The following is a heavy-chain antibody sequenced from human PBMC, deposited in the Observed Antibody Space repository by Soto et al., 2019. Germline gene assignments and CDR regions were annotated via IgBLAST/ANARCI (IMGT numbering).Heavy chain of an antibody. V-gene: IGHV3-30*18. CDR2: ISYDGSNK. Sequence: PGGSLRLSCAASGFTFSSYGMHWVRQAPGKGLEWVAVISYDGSNKYYADSVKGRFTISRDNSKNTLYLQMNSLRAEDTAVYYWAKGVPSKKLELPGGYFDYWGQGTLVTVSS. D-gene: IGHD1-7*01. CDR3: AKGVPSKKLELPGGYFDY. CDR1: GFTFSSYG. J-gene: IGHJ4*02.